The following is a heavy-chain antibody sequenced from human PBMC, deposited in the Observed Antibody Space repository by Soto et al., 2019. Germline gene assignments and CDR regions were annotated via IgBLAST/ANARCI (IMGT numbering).Heavy chain of an antibody. J-gene: IGHJ6*02. Sequence: GVSLRLSCAASGFTFSSYAMHWVRQAPGKGLEWVAVISYDGSNKYYADSVKGRFTISRDNSKNTLYLQMNSLRAEDTAVYYCARSLGYCSSTSCLVGYYYYGMDVWGQGTTVTVSS. CDR3: ARSLGYCSSTSCLVGYYYYGMDV. V-gene: IGHV3-30-3*01. CDR1: GFTFSSYA. CDR2: ISYDGSNK. D-gene: IGHD2-2*01.